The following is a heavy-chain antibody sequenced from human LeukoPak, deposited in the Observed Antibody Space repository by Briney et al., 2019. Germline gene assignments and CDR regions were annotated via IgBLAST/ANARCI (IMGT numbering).Heavy chain of an antibody. CDR1: GGSFSGYY. CDR2: INHSGST. CDR3: ARGRGSYRIYYFDY. J-gene: IGHJ4*02. V-gene: IGHV4-34*01. D-gene: IGHD1-26*01. Sequence: PSETLSLTCAVHGGSFSGYYWSWIRQPPGKGLEWIGEINHSGSTNYNPSLKSRVTISVDTSKNQFSLKLSSVTAADTAVYYCARGRGSYRIYYFDYWGQGTLVTVSS.